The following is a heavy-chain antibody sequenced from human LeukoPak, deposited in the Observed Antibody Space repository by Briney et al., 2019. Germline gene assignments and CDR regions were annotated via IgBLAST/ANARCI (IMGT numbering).Heavy chain of an antibody. CDR2: IYYSRGT. J-gene: IGHJ6*02. CDR3: ARQDDIAISRNGPDG. V-gene: IGHV4-59*08. D-gene: IGHD1-14*01. CDR1: GVSITTYY. Sequence: PSETLSFTCTVSGVSITTYYWSWIRQPPGKGLEWSGYIYYSRGTMYHPSLKCRVTISVDTSKSQLSLKVNSGTAAATAVYYCARQDDIAISRNGPDGWSQGTTVTVSS.